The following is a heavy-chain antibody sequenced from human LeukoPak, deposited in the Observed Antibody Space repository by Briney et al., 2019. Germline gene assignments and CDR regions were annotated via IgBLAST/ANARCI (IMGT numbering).Heavy chain of an antibody. D-gene: IGHD2-2*01. CDR3: AKDPADCSRTTCQFHFYYYMDV. V-gene: IGHV3-23*01. J-gene: IGHJ6*03. CDR1: GLTFISYA. CDR2: ISSSGVNT. Sequence: HPGGSLRLSCAASGLTFISYAMSWVRQVPGKGLEWVSGISSSGVNTYYTDSVKGRFTISRDSSKNTLYLQMNSLRAEDTAVYYCAKDPADCSRTTCQFHFYYYMDVWGKGTTVTVSS.